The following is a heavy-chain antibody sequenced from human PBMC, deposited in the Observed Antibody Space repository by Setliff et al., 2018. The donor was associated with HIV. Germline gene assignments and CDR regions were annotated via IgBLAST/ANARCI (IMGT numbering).Heavy chain of an antibody. Sequence: SETLSLTCSVSGGSISDNKYYWSWIRQPPGKGLEWTGGIYHTGKTYYNSALKNRLTISVDTSKNQFSLELSSVTAADTAVYYCASRVYYYDESRILREEGFVPWGQGTLVTVSS. CDR3: ASRVYYYDESRILREEGFVP. J-gene: IGHJ5*02. V-gene: IGHV4-39*01. D-gene: IGHD3-22*01. CDR1: GGSISDNKYY. CDR2: IYHTGKT.